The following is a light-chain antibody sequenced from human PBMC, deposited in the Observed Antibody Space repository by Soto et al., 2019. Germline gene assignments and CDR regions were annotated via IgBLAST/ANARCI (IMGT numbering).Light chain of an antibody. Sequence: DVVMTQTPLSLSVIPGQPASISCKSSQSLLHTNGKTYMYWYLQKPGQPPQLLIYELSNRSSGVPDRFSGSGSGTDYTLEISRVEADDVGVYYCMQSRQVPWTFGQGTKVEIK. CDR3: MQSRQVPWT. V-gene: IGKV2D-29*01. J-gene: IGKJ1*01. CDR2: ELS. CDR1: QSLLHTNGKTY.